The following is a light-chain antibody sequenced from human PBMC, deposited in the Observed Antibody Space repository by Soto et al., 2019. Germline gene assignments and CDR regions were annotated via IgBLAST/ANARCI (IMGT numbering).Light chain of an antibody. V-gene: IGKV3-20*01. CDR3: HQYGSSQT. CDR1: QTVGSSF. CDR2: GAS. Sequence: EIVFTQSSGTLSFSPGERATPSCRASQTVGSSFLAWFQHKPGQAPRLLIYGASTRATGIPDRFSGSGSGTDFTLTISRLEPEDFAVYYCHQYGSSQTFGQGTKVDIK. J-gene: IGKJ1*01.